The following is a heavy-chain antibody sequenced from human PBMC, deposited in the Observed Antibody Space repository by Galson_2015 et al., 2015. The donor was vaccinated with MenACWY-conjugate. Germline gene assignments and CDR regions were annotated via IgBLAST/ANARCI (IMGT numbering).Heavy chain of an antibody. Sequence: SVKVSCAASGFTFSSYGMHWVRQAPGQGLEWMGGIIPIFGTANYAQKFQGRVTITADESTSTAYMELSSLRSEDTAVYYCGLLVRTDYYYGMDVWGQGTTVTVSS. CDR1: GFTFSSYG. D-gene: IGHD6-6*01. CDR2: IIPIFGTA. CDR3: GLLVRTDYYYGMDV. V-gene: IGHV1-69*13. J-gene: IGHJ6*02.